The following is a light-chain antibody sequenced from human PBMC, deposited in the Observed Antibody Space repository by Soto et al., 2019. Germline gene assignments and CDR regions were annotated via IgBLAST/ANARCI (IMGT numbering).Light chain of an antibody. Sequence: QSVLTQPTSASGSPGQSITISCTGTSSDVGGYNYVSWYQQHPGKAPKLMIYEVSNRPSGVSNRFSGSKSGNTASLTISGLQAEDEADYHCSSYTSSSTLYVFGTGTKVTVL. V-gene: IGLV2-14*01. J-gene: IGLJ1*01. CDR3: SSYTSSSTLYV. CDR2: EVS. CDR1: SSDVGGYNY.